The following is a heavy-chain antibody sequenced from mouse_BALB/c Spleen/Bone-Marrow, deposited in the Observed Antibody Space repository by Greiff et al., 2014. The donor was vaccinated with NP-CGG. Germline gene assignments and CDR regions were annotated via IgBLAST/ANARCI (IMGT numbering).Heavy chain of an antibody. V-gene: IGHV1-54*01. CDR3: ARAITDAMDY. CDR1: GYAFTNYL. D-gene: IGHD2-4*01. CDR2: INSGSGGT. J-gene: IGHJ4*01. Sequence: VQLQQSGAELVRPGTSVKVSCKGSGYAFTNYLIEWVKQRPGQGLEWTGVINSGSGGTKYNEKFKGKATLTADKSSSTAYMQLSCLTSDDSAVYFCARAITDAMDYWGQGTSVTVSS.